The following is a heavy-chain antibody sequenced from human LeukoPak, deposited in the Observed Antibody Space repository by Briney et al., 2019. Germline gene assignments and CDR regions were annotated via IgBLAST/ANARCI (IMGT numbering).Heavy chain of an antibody. J-gene: IGHJ4*02. CDR3: AKDLGDSSGYYYGFDY. Sequence: PGGSLRLSCAASGFTFSDYAISWVRQAPGKGLEWVSTISGRGGSTYYADSVKGRFTISRDNSKNTLYLQMNSLRAEDTAVYYCAKDLGDSSGYYYGFDYWGQGTLVTVSS. D-gene: IGHD3-22*01. CDR1: GFTFSDYA. CDR2: ISGRGGST. V-gene: IGHV3-23*01.